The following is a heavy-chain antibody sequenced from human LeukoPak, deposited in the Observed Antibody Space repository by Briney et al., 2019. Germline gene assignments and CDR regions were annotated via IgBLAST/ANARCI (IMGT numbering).Heavy chain of an antibody. Sequence: SETLSLTCTVSGGSFSTYYWSWIRQPPGKGLEWIGYIYYSGNTNYNPSLKSRVTISVDTSKNQFSLKLSSVTAADTAVYYCARGRVSSSSWYSTYYYYFYMDVWGKGTTVTVSS. CDR2: IYYSGNT. J-gene: IGHJ6*03. V-gene: IGHV4-59*01. CDR1: GGSFSTYY. D-gene: IGHD6-13*01. CDR3: ARGRVSSSSWYSTYYYYFYMDV.